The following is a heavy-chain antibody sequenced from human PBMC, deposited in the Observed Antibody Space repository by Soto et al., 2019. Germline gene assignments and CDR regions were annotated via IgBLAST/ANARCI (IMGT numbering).Heavy chain of an antibody. CDR3: AIDLWWYTH. D-gene: IGHD2-15*01. Sequence: EVQLLASGGGLVQPGGSLRLSCTASGFTFSDHAMTWVRQAPGKGLQWLSGINGGGSGAYYADSVKGRFTVSRANSNNTLFLQMDSLRVEDTAVYYCAIDLWWYTHWGQGTLVTVSS. J-gene: IGHJ1*01. CDR1: GFTFSDHA. CDR2: INGGGSGA. V-gene: IGHV3-23*01.